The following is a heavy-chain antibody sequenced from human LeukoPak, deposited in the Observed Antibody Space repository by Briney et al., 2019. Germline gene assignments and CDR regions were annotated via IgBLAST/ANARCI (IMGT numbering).Heavy chain of an antibody. V-gene: IGHV1-2*06. CDR3: ARALSGYCDY. D-gene: IGHD1-26*01. J-gene: IGHJ4*02. CDR1: GSTFTGYD. Sequence: ASVRVCCTASGSTFTGYDMHWVRGAPGQGLEGMGRINPNSAGTNYAQKFQGRVNMTRDTSISTAYMEVSRLRSDDTAVYYSARALSGYCDYWGQGTLVTVSS. CDR2: INPNSAGT.